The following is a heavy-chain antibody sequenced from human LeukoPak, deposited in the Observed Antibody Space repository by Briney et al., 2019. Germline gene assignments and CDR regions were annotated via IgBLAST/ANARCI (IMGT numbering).Heavy chain of an antibody. J-gene: IGHJ5*02. CDR3: AREGIVVVPAATGFDP. D-gene: IGHD2-2*01. CDR1: GFTFSSYS. Sequence: SGGSLRLSCAASGFTFSSYSMNWVRQAPGKGLEWVSSISSSSSYIYYADSVKGRFTISRDNAKNSLYLQMNSLRAEDTAVYYCAREGIVVVPAATGFDPWGQGTLGTVSS. CDR2: ISSSSSYI. V-gene: IGHV3-21*01.